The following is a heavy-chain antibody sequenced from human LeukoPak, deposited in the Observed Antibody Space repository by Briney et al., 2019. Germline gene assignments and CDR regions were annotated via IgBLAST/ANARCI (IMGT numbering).Heavy chain of an antibody. J-gene: IGHJ2*01. CDR1: GGSISSYY. CDR2: IYYSGST. V-gene: IGHV4-59*01. CDR3: ARGPIAAAGVPNWYFDL. Sequence: SETLSLTCTVSGGSISSYYWSWIRQPPGKGLEWIGYIYYSGSTNYNPTLKSRVTISVDTSKNQFSLKLSSVTAADTAVYYCARGPIAAAGVPNWYFDLWGRGTLVTVSS. D-gene: IGHD6-13*01.